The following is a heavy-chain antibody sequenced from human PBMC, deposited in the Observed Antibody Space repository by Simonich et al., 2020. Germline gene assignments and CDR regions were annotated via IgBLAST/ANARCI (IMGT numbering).Heavy chain of an antibody. V-gene: IGHV4-59*01. CDR1: GGSISSYY. CDR2: IYYRGST. Sequence: QVQLQESGPGLVKPSETLSLTCTVSGGSISSYYWSWIRQPPGKGQEWIGYIYYRGSTNYNPTLKSRVTISVDTSKNQFSLKLSSVTAADTAVYYCARAFRDRTGYFDYWGQGTLVTVSS. J-gene: IGHJ4*02. D-gene: IGHD1-1*01. CDR3: ARAFRDRTGYFDY.